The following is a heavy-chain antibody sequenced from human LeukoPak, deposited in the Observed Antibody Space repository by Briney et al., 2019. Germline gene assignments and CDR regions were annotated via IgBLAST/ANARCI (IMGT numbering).Heavy chain of an antibody. CDR3: AREGYYYDSSGYYYPDR. J-gene: IGHJ4*02. CDR2: IWYDGSNK. V-gene: IGHV3-33*01. Sequence: GGSLRLSCAASGFTFSSYGMHWVRQAPGKGLEWVAVIWYDGSNKYYADSVKGRFTISRDNSKNTLYLQMNSLRAEDTAVYYCAREGYYYDSSGYYYPDRWGQGTLVTVSS. D-gene: IGHD3-22*01. CDR1: GFTFSSYG.